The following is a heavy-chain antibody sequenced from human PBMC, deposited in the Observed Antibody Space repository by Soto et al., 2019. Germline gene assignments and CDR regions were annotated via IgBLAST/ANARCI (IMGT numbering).Heavy chain of an antibody. Sequence: ELPLLGSGGGLVQPGGSLRLSCAASGFTFSSYAMTWVRQAPGKGLEWVSAISGGGTTYYADSVAGRFTISRDNSKSTLYLHTNSLRAQDTAAYYCAKWHTSNSDNLAFSGFDCWGEGTQVTVSS. D-gene: IGHD3-3*02. CDR3: AKWHTSNSDNLAFSGFDC. J-gene: IGHJ4*02. CDR2: ISGGGTT. CDR1: GFTFSSYA. V-gene: IGHV3-23*01.